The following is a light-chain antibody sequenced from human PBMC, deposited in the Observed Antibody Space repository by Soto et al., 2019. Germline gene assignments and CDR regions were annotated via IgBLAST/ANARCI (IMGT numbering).Light chain of an antibody. CDR3: GTWDSSLRGV. CDR1: SSNIGNNY. J-gene: IGLJ2*01. Sequence: QSVLTQPPSVSVAPGQKVTISCSGSSSNIGNNYVSWYQQLPGTAPKLLIYENNKRPSGIPDRFSGSKSGTSATLGITGLQTGDEADYYCGTWDSSLRGVFGGGTKLTVL. CDR2: ENN. V-gene: IGLV1-51*02.